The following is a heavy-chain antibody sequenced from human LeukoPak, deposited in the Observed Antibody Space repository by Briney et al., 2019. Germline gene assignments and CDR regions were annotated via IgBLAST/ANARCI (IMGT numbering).Heavy chain of an antibody. V-gene: IGHV4-39*01. CDR2: IYYSGST. J-gene: IGHJ4*02. CDR3: ARGLWFGGWVIFDY. D-gene: IGHD3-10*01. Sequence: PSETLSLTCTVSGGSISSSSYYWGWIRQPPGKGLEWIGSIYYSGSTYYNPSLKSRVTISVDTSKNQFSLKLSSVTAADTAVYYCARGLWFGGWVIFDYWGQGTLVTVSS. CDR1: GGSISSSSYY.